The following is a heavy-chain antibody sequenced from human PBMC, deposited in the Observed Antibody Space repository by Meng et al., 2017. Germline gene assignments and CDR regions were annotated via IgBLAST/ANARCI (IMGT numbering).Heavy chain of an antibody. Sequence: ASVKVSCKASGYTFTGYYMHWVRQAPGQGLEWMGRINPNSGGTNYAQKFQGRVTMTRDTSISTAYMELSRLRSDDTAVYYCASNIPPRWDIVGVPAAEVPYYYYGMDVWGQGTTVTVSS. J-gene: IGHJ6*02. V-gene: IGHV1-2*06. CDR2: INPNSGGT. CDR1: GYTFTGYY. D-gene: IGHD2-2*01. CDR3: ASNIPPRWDIVGVPAAEVPYYYYGMDV.